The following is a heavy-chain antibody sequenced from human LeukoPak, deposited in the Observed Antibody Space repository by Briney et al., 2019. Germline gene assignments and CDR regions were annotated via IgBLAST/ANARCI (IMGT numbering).Heavy chain of an antibody. CDR2: INHSVST. D-gene: IGHD3-22*01. J-gene: IGHJ4*02. Sequence: SETLSLTCAVYGGSFSGYYWSWIRQPPGNGLEWIGEINHSVSTNYNPSLKSRVTISVDTSKNQFSLKLSSVTAADTAVYYCARATYYYDSSGYRSRTYYFDYWGQRTLVTVSS. CDR3: ARATYYYDSSGYRSRTYYFDY. V-gene: IGHV4-34*01. CDR1: GGSFSGYY.